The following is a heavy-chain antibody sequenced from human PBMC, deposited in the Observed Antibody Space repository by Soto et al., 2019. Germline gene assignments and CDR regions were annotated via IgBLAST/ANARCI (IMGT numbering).Heavy chain of an antibody. V-gene: IGHV4-59*08. J-gene: IGHJ6*03. D-gene: IGHD2-15*01. CDR3: ARHGGHCSSGRCYGHYYYYLDV. CDR2: IYYSGNT. CDR1: GGSISSYY. Sequence: QVQLQESGPGLLKPSETLSLTCAVSGGSISSYYWSWIRQPPGKGLEWIVYIYYSGNTNYNPSLKSQDPISVDTSKKQFSPTLTSVTAADTALYYSARHGGHCSSGRCYGHYYYYLDVWGKGTPVTVSS.